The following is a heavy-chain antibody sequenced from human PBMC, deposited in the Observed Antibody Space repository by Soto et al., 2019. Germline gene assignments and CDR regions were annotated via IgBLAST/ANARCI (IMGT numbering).Heavy chain of an antibody. V-gene: IGHV1-46*03. J-gene: IGHJ5*02. CDR2: IDPSGGGT. CDR1: GYPFTTYY. Sequence: ASVKVSCKASGYPFTTYYMHWVRQAPGQGLEWMGKIDPSGGGTTYAQKFYGRVTMTRHTSTTTVHMELRSLRSDDTAVYYCARSSYDFFNWFDPWGQGTLVTVSS. D-gene: IGHD3-3*01. CDR3: ARSSYDFFNWFDP.